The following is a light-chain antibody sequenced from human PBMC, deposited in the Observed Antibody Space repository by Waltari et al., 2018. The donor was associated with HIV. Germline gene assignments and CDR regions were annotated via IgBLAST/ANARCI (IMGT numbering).Light chain of an antibody. CDR1: SPNIRKKA. CDR3: AAWDDSLNGYV. V-gene: IGLV1-36*01. CDR2: YDD. J-gene: IGLJ1*01. Sequence: QSVLTQPPSVSEAPRQRVTISCSGSSPNIRKKAVNWYQQVPGKAPKLLIYYDDLLSSGVSDRFSVSKSGTAASLAIRGLQSEDEADYYCAAWDDSLNGYVFGSGTKVTVL.